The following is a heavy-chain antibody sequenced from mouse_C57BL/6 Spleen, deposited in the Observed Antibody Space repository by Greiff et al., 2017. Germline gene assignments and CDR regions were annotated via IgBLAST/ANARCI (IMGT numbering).Heavy chain of an antibody. CDR3: ARDGITAAMDY. J-gene: IGHJ4*01. CDR1: GYSITSGYY. V-gene: IGHV3-6*01. CDR2: ISYDGSN. D-gene: IGHD2-4*01. Sequence: EVKLLESGPGLVKPSQSLSLTCSVTGYSITSGYYWNWIRQFPGNKLEWMGYISYDGSNNYNPSLKNRISITRDTSKNTFFLKLTSVTTEDTATYYCARDGITAAMDYWGQGTSVTVSS.